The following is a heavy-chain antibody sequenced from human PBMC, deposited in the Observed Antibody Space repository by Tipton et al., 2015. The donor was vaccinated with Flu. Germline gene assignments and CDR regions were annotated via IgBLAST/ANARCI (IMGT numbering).Heavy chain of an antibody. V-gene: IGHV1-2*02. CDR1: GYTFTGYY. CDR3: ATVEYYDFWAGFDP. D-gene: IGHD3-3*01. CDR2: INPNSGGT. J-gene: IGHJ5*02. Sequence: VQSGAEVKKPGASVMVSCEASGYTFTGYYMHWVRQAPGQGLEWMGWINPNSGGTNYAQKFQGRVTLTRDTSITTAYMELTGLRSDDTAVYYCATVEYYDFWAGFDPWGLGTLVTVSS.